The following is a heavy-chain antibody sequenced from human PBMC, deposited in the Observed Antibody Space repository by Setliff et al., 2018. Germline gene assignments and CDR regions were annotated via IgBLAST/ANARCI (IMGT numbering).Heavy chain of an antibody. CDR1: GFSFNTYG. CDR3: AKDRYFDASGNFYVNGAFDI. D-gene: IGHD2-21*02. J-gene: IGHJ3*02. Sequence: PGESLKISCAASGFSFNTYGMHWVRQAPGEGLEWVAFVQFDGSNKYYADSVLGRFTISRDNSKNTISLQMNRLQADDTALYSCAKDRYFDASGNFYVNGAFDIWGQGTVVTVSS. CDR2: VQFDGSNK. V-gene: IGHV3-30*02.